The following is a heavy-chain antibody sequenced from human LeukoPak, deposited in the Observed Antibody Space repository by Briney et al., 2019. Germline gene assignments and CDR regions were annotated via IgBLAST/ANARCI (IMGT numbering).Heavy chain of an antibody. D-gene: IGHD1-1*01. CDR3: ARGRVSSSTWYSTYYYYFYMDV. V-gene: IGHV4-39*07. CDR1: GGSISSSSYY. J-gene: IGHJ6*03. Sequence: ASETLSLTCTVSGGSISSSSYYWGWIRQPPGKGLEWIGSMYSSGSTYYNPSLNGRVSISRDTTKNLFSLRLRSVTAADTAVYFCARGRVSSSTWYSTYYYYFYMDVWGKGTTVTVSS. CDR2: MYSSGST.